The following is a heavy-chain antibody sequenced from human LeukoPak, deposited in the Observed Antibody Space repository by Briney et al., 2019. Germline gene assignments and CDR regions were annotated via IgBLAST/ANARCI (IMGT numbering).Heavy chain of an antibody. V-gene: IGHV3-21*01. CDR3: ARDFPSRFGEGFDF. CDR1: GFTFSSFS. D-gene: IGHD3-10*01. CDR2: ISSSSTYI. Sequence: GGSLRLSCAASGFTFSSFSMNWVRQVPGKGLEWVSSISSSSTYIFYADSVKGRFSISRDDAKNSLYLQMNSLRAEDTAVYYCARDFPSRFGEGFDFWGQGTLVTVSS. J-gene: IGHJ5*01.